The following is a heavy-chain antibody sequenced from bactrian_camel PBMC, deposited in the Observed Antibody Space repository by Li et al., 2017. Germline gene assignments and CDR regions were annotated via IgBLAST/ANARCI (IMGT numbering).Heavy chain of an antibody. V-gene: IGHV3S40*01. D-gene: IGHD3*01. CDR1: GDDYNTNY. CDR2: IYTAGDNA. CDR3: VQDPGASRCYGGAWTAATLGLF. J-gene: IGHJ4*01. Sequence: DVQLVESGGGSVQAGGSLRLSCAPSGDDYNTNYMVVAWFRQGPGKEREGIAAIYTAGDNAYSADSVKGRFTISQDGANNTVYLQMDSLKPEDTAMYYCVQDPGASRCYGGAWTAATLGLFWGQGTQVTVS.